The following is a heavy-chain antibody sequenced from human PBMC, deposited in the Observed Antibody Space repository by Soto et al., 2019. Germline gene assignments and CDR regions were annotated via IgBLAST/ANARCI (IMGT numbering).Heavy chain of an antibody. V-gene: IGHV6-1*01. CDR3: ARSGLHLGELRVRPGLDAFDI. J-gene: IGHJ3*02. D-gene: IGHD3-16*01. CDR1: GDSVSSNSAA. CDR2: TYYRSKWYN. Sequence: SQTLSLTCAISGDSVSSNSAAWNWIRQSPSRGLEWLGRTYYRSKWYNDYAVSVKSRITINPDTPKNQFSLQLNSVTPVDTAVYYCARSGLHLGELRVRPGLDAFDIWGQGTMVTVSS.